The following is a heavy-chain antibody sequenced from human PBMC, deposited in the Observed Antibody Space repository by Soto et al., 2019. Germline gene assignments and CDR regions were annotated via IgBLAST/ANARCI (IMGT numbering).Heavy chain of an antibody. Sequence: SVKVSFKASGFIFTSSSVQWARQARGQRLEWIGWITVGTGNTNYAQKFQERVTITRDMSTSTAYMELSNLRSEDTAIYYCAAGDSSGYYGGWGQGTQVTVSS. J-gene: IGHJ4*02. D-gene: IGHD3-22*01. CDR2: ITVGTGNT. V-gene: IGHV1-58*01. CDR3: AAGDSSGYYGG. CDR1: GFIFTSSS.